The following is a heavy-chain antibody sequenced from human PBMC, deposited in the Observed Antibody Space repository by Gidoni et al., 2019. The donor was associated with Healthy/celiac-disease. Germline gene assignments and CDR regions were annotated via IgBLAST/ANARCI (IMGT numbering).Heavy chain of an antibody. CDR2: INPSGGST. CDR3: ARESDCGGDCYEPQGYYYYGMDV. V-gene: IGHV1-46*01. D-gene: IGHD2-21*01. Sequence: QVQLVQSGAEVKKPGASVKVSCKASGYTFTSYYMHWVRQAPGQGLEWMGIINPSGGSTSYAQKFQGRVTMTRDTSTSTVYMELSSLRSEDTAVYYCARESDCGGDCYEPQGYYYYGMDVWGQGTTVTVSS. CDR1: GYTFTSYY. J-gene: IGHJ6*02.